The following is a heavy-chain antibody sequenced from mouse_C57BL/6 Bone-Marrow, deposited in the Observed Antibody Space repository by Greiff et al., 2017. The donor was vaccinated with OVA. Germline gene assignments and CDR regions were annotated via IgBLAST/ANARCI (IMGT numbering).Heavy chain of an antibody. V-gene: IGHV1-64*01. CDR1: GYTFTSYW. CDR2: IHPNSGST. Sequence: QVQLQQPGAELVKPGASVKLSCKASGYTFTSYWMHWVQQRPGKGLEWIGRIHPNSGSTNYNEKFKSKATLTVDKSSSTAYMQLSSLTSEDSAVYYCYSSGVFAYWGQGTLVTVSA. J-gene: IGHJ3*01. D-gene: IGHD3-2*02. CDR3: YSSGVFAY.